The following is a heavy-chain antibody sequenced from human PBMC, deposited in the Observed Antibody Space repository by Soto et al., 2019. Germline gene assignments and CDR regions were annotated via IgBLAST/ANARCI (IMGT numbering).Heavy chain of an antibody. J-gene: IGHJ6*02. Sequence: EVQLVESGGGLVQPGGSLRLSCAGSGFTLSHYWMTWVRQAPGKGLEWVANIKQDGSEKSYVDSVKGRFTTSRDNAQSSLYLEMNSLRPEDTAVYYCARGSIDYYNGMEVWGQGTTVTVSS. CDR1: GFTLSHYW. V-gene: IGHV3-7*03. CDR3: ARGSIDYYNGMEV. CDR2: IKQDGSEK.